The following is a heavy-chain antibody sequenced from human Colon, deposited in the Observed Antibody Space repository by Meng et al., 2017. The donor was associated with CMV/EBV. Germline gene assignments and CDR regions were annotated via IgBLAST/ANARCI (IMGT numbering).Heavy chain of an antibody. J-gene: IGHJ3*02. V-gene: IGHV1-69*05. CDR1: GGTFSSYA. CDR3: VVVPAAIGPLGAFDI. D-gene: IGHD2-2*01. Sequence: SVKVSCKASGGTFSSYAISWVRQAPGQGLEWMGGIIPIFGTANYAQKFQGRVTITTDESTSTAYMELSSLRSEDTAVYYCVVVPAAIGPLGAFDIWGHGTMVTVSS. CDR2: IIPIFGTA.